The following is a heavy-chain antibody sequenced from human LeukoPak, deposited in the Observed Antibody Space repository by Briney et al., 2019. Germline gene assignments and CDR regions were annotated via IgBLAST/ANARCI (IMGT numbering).Heavy chain of an antibody. CDR3: ANEVRPNDY. CDR1: GFTFSSHA. D-gene: IGHD1-1*01. J-gene: IGHJ4*02. Sequence: KSGGSLRLSCAASGFTFSSHAMCWVRQAPGKGLEWVASIDISGGSTYYEDSVQGRFTISRDNSKNTLYLEMNSLRVEDTALYYCANEVRPNDYWGQGTLVTVSS. V-gene: IGHV3-23*01. CDR2: IDISGGST.